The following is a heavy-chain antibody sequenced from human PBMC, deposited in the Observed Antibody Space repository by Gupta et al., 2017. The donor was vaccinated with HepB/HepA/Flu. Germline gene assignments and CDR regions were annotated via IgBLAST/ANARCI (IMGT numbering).Heavy chain of an antibody. J-gene: IGHJ3*01. CDR3: ARDPLNLSSISVREEDAFDF. CDR2: ISYDGRYN. V-gene: IGHV3-30*04. CDR1: SFTFQNYA. Sequence: QVQLVESGGGVVQHGRSLRLSWAASSFTFQNYAMHWVRQAPGRGLEWVAVISYDGRYNYYADAVRGRFTISRDNSKNTLFLQINSLRAEDTAVYYCARDPLNLSSISVREEDAFDFWGQGTMVTVYS. D-gene: IGHD6-6*01.